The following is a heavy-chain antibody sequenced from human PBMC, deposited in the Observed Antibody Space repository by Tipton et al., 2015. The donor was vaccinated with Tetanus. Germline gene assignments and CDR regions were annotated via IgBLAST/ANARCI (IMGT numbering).Heavy chain of an antibody. CDR3: AHGPTRLYDSSGYSEY. CDR1: GFSLSTSGVG. Sequence: LVKPSQTLTLTCTFSGFSLSTSGVGVGWIRQPPGKALEWHALIYWNDDKRYSPSLKSRLTITKDPSKTQVVLTMTNMDPVDTATYSCAHGPTRLYDSSGYSEYWGQGTLVTVSS. D-gene: IGHD3-22*01. CDR2: IYWNDDK. J-gene: IGHJ4*02. V-gene: IGHV2-5*01.